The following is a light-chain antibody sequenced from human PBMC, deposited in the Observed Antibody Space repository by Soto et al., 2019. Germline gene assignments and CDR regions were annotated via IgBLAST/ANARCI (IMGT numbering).Light chain of an antibody. CDR1: QSVSSSY. Sequence: EIVLTQSPGTLSLSPGERATLSRRASQSVSSSYLAWYQQKPGQAPRLRIYGASSRATGIPDRFSGSGSGTDFTLTISRLEPEDFAVYYCQQYGSSPNTFGQGTKLEIK. J-gene: IGKJ2*01. CDR2: GAS. CDR3: QQYGSSPNT. V-gene: IGKV3-20*01.